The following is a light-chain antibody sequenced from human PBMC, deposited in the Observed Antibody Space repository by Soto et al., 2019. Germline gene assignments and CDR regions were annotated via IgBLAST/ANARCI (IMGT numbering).Light chain of an antibody. CDR2: DAS. CDR3: QQYASPPWT. J-gene: IGKJ1*01. CDR1: LSISSW. V-gene: IGKV1-5*01. Sequence: DMPSYQSPRTLSVSSGDRVIITSRASLSISSWLAWYQQKPGQAPRLLIYDASSMETGVPSRFSGSGSGTDFTFTISRLEPEDIAAYYCQQYASPPWTFGQGTKVDIK.